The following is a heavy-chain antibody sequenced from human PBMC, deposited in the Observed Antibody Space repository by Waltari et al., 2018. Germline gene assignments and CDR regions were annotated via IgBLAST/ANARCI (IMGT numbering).Heavy chain of an antibody. J-gene: IGHJ6*02. D-gene: IGHD3-16*01. V-gene: IGHV3-74*01. Sequence: EVQLVESGGGLVQPGGSLRLSCAASGFSFSTYWMNWARQAPGEGLVWVSHIKPDGSSTAYADSVKGRFTMSRDNAKNTLYLQMSSLRADDTAVYYCVRSAFLDVWGQGTTVTVSS. CDR2: IKPDGSST. CDR3: VRSAFLDV. CDR1: GFSFSTYW.